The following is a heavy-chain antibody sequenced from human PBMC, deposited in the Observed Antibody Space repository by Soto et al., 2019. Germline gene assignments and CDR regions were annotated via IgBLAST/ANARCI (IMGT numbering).Heavy chain of an antibody. CDR1: GYTFTSYG. CDR2: IRAYNGNT. V-gene: IGHV1-18*04. Sequence: QVQLVQSGAAVKKPWASVKVSCKASGYTFTSYGISWVRQAPGQGLEWMGWIRAYNGNTNYAQKLQGRVTMTTDTSTSTAYMELRSLRSDDTSWYYCARAYYASSGYYLDYWGQGTLVTVSS. J-gene: IGHJ4*02. CDR3: ARAYYASSGYYLDY. D-gene: IGHD3-22*01.